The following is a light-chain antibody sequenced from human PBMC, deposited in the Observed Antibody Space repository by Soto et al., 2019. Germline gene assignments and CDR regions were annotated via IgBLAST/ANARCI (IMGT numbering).Light chain of an antibody. CDR2: WAS. Sequence: DIVLSQSPESLTVSLGERATINCKSSQTVLKTSNNQNYLAWYQQKPGQSPKLLIYWASNRDAGVPERFSGSGSGTDFTLTISSLQAEDVAVYYCQQYFSRRWTFGQGTRVEIK. CDR3: QQYFSRRWT. J-gene: IGKJ1*01. CDR1: QTVLKTSNNQNY. V-gene: IGKV4-1*01.